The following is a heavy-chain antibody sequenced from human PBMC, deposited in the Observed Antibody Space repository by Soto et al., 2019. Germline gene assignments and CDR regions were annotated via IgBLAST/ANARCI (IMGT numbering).Heavy chain of an antibody. CDR2: ISGSGSDR. V-gene: IGHV3-23*01. D-gene: IGHD4-17*01. CDR3: AKILSTVSSYYYGMDV. CDR1: GFTFSTYP. Sequence: GGSLRLSCAASGFTFSTYPMIWVRQAPGKRLEGVSSISGSGSDRYYIDNVKGRFTISRDNSKNTVYLQMNSLRAEDTVLYYCAKILSTVSSYYYGMDVWGQGTTVTVSS. J-gene: IGHJ6*02.